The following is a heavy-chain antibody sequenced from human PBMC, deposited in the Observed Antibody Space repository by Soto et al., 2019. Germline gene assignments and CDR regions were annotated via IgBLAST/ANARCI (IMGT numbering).Heavy chain of an antibody. Sequence: SETLSLTCTVSGGSISSGGYYWSWIRQHPGKGLEWIGYIYYSGSTYYNPSLKSRVTISVDTSKNQFSLKLSSVTAADTAVYYCARVSGYYYYYYMDVWGKGTTVTVSS. CDR3: ARVSGYYYYYYMDV. CDR1: GGSISSGGYY. J-gene: IGHJ6*03. CDR2: IYYSGST. V-gene: IGHV4-31*03.